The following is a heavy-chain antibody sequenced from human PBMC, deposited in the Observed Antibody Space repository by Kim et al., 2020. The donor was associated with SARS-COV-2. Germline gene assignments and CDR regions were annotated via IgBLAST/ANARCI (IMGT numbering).Heavy chain of an antibody. V-gene: IGHV3-30*04. J-gene: IGHJ4*02. CDR1: GFTFSSYA. CDR2: ISYDGSNK. CDR3: ARVGAVAGTVYY. Sequence: GGSLRLSCAASGFTFSSYAMHWVRQAPGKGLEWVAVISYDGSNKYYADSVKGRFTISRDNSKNTLYLQMNSLRAEDTAVYYCARVGAVAGTVYYWGQGTLVTVSS. D-gene: IGHD6-19*01.